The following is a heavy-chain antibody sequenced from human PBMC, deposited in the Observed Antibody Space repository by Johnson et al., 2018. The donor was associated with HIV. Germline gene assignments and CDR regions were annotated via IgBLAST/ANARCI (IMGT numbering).Heavy chain of an antibody. Sequence: EVQLVESGGGLVQPGGSLRLSCAASGFTFSSYAMHWVRQAPGKGLEYVSAISSNGDSTYYANSVKGRFTISRDNSKNTLYLQMGSLRTEDMAVYYCATGGSIGYFYWLSNFDIWGQGTMVTVSS. V-gene: IGHV3-64*01. J-gene: IGHJ3*02. CDR1: GFTFSSYA. D-gene: IGHD3-9*01. CDR3: ATGGSIGYFYWLSNFDI. CDR2: ISSNGDST.